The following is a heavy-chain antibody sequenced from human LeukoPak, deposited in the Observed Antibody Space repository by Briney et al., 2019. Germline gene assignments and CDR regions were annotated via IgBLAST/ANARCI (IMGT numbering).Heavy chain of an antibody. J-gene: IGHJ4*02. D-gene: IGHD2-2*01. V-gene: IGHV3-30*03. CDR3: ASVPAATQYAFDY. Sequence: QPGGSLRLSCAASGFTFSNYGMHWVRQAPGKGLEWVAVISYDGSNKYYADSVKGRITISRDNSKNTLFLQMNSLRAEDTAVYYCASVPAATQYAFDYWGQGTLVTVSS. CDR1: GFTFSNYG. CDR2: ISYDGSNK.